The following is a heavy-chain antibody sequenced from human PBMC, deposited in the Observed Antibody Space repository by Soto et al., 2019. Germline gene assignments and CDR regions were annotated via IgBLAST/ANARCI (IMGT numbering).Heavy chain of an antibody. J-gene: IGHJ3*02. V-gene: IGHV3-33*01. CDR1: GFTFSSYG. Sequence: QVQLVESGGGVVQPGRSLRLSCAASGFTFSSYGMHWVRQAPGKGLEWVAVIWYDGSNKYYADSVKGRFTISRDNSKNTLYLQMNGLRAEDTAVYYCARDSLYYGSGSDAFDIWGQGTMVTVSS. D-gene: IGHD3-10*01. CDR2: IWYDGSNK. CDR3: ARDSLYYGSGSDAFDI.